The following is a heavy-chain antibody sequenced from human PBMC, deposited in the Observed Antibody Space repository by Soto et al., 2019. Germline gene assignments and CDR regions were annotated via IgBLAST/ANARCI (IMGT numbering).Heavy chain of an antibody. CDR1: GFTFSSYA. V-gene: IGHV3-23*01. Sequence: GSLRLSCAASGFTFSSYAMSWVRQAPGKGLEWVSAISGSGGSTYYADSVKGRFTISRDNSKNTLYLQMNSLRAEDTAVYYCAKDYTMIVVVITVGFDYWGQGTLVTVSS. J-gene: IGHJ4*02. D-gene: IGHD3-22*01. CDR3: AKDYTMIVVVITVGFDY. CDR2: ISGSGGST.